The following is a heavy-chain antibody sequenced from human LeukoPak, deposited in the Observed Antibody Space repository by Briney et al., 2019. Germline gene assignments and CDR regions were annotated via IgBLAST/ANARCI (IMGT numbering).Heavy chain of an antibody. V-gene: IGHV3-21*01. J-gene: IGHJ3*02. CDR1: GFTFSSYS. D-gene: IGHD1-26*01. CDR2: ISSSSSYI. CDR3: ARFGLVGATEAFDI. Sequence: GGSLRLSCAASGFTFSSYSMNWVRQAPGKGLEWVSSISSSSSYIYYADSVKGRFTISRDNAKNSLYLQMNSLGAEDTAVYYCARFGLVGATEAFDIWGQGTMVTVSS.